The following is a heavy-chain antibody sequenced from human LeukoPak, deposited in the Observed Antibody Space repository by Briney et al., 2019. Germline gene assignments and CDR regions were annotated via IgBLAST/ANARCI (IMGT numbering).Heavy chain of an antibody. CDR3: AIDSRMVRGVIPYYYYGMDV. Sequence: SVKVSCKASGGTFSSYAINWVRQATGQGLEWMGGIIPIFGTANYAQKFQGRVTITADESTSTAYMELSSLRSEDTAVYYCAIDSRMVRGVIPYYYYGMDVWGQGTTVTVSS. D-gene: IGHD3-10*01. J-gene: IGHJ6*02. CDR2: IIPIFGTA. CDR1: GGTFSSYA. V-gene: IGHV1-69*13.